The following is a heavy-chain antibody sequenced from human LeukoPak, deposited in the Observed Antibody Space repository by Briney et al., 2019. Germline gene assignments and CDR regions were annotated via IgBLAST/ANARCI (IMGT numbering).Heavy chain of an antibody. V-gene: IGHV4-34*01. Sequence: SETLSLTCAVYGGSFSGYYWTWIRQPAGKGLQWNGEINHSGSADYNPSLKSRVTLSVDTSKNQFSLRLSSVTAADTALYYCARGAPGIAAVNEWGQGTLVTVSS. CDR3: ARGAPGIAAVNE. J-gene: IGHJ1*01. CDR1: GGSFSGYY. CDR2: INHSGSA. D-gene: IGHD6-25*01.